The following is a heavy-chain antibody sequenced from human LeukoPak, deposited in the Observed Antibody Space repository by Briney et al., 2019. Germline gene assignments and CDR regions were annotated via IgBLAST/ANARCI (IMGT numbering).Heavy chain of an antibody. CDR1: GYTFTGYY. D-gene: IGHD5-18*01. Sequence: ASVKVSCKASGYTFTGYYMHWVGQAPGQGLEWMGWINPSSGGTNYAQKFQGRVTMTRDTSISAAYMELSRLRSDDTAVYYCARPPYSYAANWFDPWGQGTLVTVSS. CDR2: INPSSGGT. V-gene: IGHV1-2*02. J-gene: IGHJ5*02. CDR3: ARPPYSYAANWFDP.